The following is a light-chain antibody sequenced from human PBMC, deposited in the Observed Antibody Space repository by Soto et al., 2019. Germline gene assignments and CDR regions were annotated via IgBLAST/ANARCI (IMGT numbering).Light chain of an antibody. CDR2: EVS. V-gene: IGLV2-8*01. CDR1: SSDVGGYNS. Sequence: QSALTQPPSASGSPGQSVTISCTGTSSDVGGYNSVSWYQQHPGKAPKLMIYEVSKRPSGVPDRFSGSKSGNTASLTVSGLQAEDEAGYYCSSYAGSKEVFGSGTKVTVL. CDR3: SSYAGSKEV. J-gene: IGLJ1*01.